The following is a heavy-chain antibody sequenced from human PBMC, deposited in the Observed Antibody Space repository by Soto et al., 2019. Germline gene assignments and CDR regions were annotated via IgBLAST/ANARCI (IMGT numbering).Heavy chain of an antibody. CDR3: ARAIVYCSGGSCYFDY. Sequence: SVEVCCEASGGTFSSYTISWVRQAPGQGLEWMGRIIPILGIANYAQKFQGRVTITADKSTSTAYMELSSLRSEDTAVYYCARAIVYCSGGSCYFDYWGQGTLVTVSS. J-gene: IGHJ4*02. CDR1: GGTFSSYT. CDR2: IIPILGIA. V-gene: IGHV1-69*02. D-gene: IGHD2-15*01.